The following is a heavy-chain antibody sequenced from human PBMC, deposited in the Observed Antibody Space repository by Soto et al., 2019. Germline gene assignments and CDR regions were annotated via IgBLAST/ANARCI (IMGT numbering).Heavy chain of an antibody. V-gene: IGHV2-5*02. CDR2: IYWDDDK. J-gene: IGHJ5*02. Sequence: QITLKESGPTLVKPTQTLTLTCTFSGFSLSTSGVGVGWIRQPPGKALEWLALIYWDDDKRYSPSLKSRLTIPKDTATNQVVLTATNMDPVDTATYYCAPRRGGAAVFDPWGQGTLVTVSS. D-gene: IGHD6-13*01. CDR1: GFSLSTSGVG. CDR3: APRRGGAAVFDP.